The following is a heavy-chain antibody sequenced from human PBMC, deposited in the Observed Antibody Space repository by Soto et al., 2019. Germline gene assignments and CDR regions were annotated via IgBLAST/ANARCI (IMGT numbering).Heavy chain of an antibody. V-gene: IGHV3-23*01. D-gene: IGHD6-19*01. Sequence: EVQLLESGGNLVQPGGSLRLSCAASGFSFSSYAMTWVRQAPGKGLEWVSGLSGSGDRTYYTDSVKSRFTISRDNSRNTLYLQMNTLRVEDTAVYYCAKDNRWLGIDYFDSWGQGTLVTVSS. J-gene: IGHJ4*02. CDR3: AKDNRWLGIDYFDS. CDR1: GFSFSSYA. CDR2: LSGSGDRT.